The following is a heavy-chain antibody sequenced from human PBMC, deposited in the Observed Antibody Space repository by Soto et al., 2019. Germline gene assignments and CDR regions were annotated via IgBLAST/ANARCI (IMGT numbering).Heavy chain of an antibody. Sequence: QVQMVESGGGVVQPGTSLRLSCATSGFTFSTSGMHWVRQAPGKGLEWVAMISHDGSVTYYTDSVQGRFTISRDTPKNPLYIQMNSLRDEDTAIYYCAKDWGSSGWYNWFDPWGQGTRVTVS. CDR3: AKDWGSSGWYNWFDP. V-gene: IGHV3-30*18. CDR1: GFTFSTSG. D-gene: IGHD6-13*01. J-gene: IGHJ5*02. CDR2: ISHDGSVT.